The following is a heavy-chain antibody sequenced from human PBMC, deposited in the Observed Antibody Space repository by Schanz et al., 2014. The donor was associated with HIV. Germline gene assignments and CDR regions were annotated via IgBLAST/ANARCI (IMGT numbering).Heavy chain of an antibody. V-gene: IGHV3-23*01. CDR1: GFTFNNYA. CDR3: AKPEYDSRGSSQSHFDY. CDR2: ISESGGRT. Sequence: DVQLLDSGGGLVQPGGSLRLSCIASGFTFNNYAMTWVRQAPGKGLEWVSSISESGGRTYYADSVNGRFTISRDNSKNTLYLQMTTLRIDDTAVYYCAKPEYDSRGSSQSHFDYWGQGTLVTVSS. J-gene: IGHJ4*02. D-gene: IGHD3-22*01.